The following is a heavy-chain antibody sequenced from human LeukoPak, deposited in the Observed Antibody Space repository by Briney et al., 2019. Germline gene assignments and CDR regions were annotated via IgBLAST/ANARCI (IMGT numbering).Heavy chain of an antibody. D-gene: IGHD6-19*01. J-gene: IGHJ4*02. V-gene: IGHV3-23*01. Sequence: PGGSLRLSCAASGFIFGNHAMSWVRQAPGKGLEWVSGINNSGDRRFYADSVKGRFTISRDNSKNTLYLQMNSLRAEDTAVYYCARGWYNFDYWGQGTRVTASS. CDR2: INNSGDRR. CDR1: GFIFGNHA. CDR3: ARGWYNFDY.